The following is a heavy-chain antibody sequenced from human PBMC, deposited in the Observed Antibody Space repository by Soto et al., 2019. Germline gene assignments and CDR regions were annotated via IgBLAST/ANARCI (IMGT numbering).Heavy chain of an antibody. CDR3: PRHRRWQTFDY. CDR1: GGSISSSSYY. V-gene: IGHV4-39*01. Sequence: SETLSLTCTVSGGSISSSSYYWGWIRQPPGKGLEWIGSIYYSGSTYYNPSLKSRVTISVDTSKNQFSLKLSSVTAADTAVYYCPRHRRWQTFDYWGQGTMVTVSS. J-gene: IGHJ4*02. D-gene: IGHD2-15*01. CDR2: IYYSGST.